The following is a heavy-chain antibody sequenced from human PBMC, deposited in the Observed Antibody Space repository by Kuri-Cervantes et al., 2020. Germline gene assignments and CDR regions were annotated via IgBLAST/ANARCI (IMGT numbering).Heavy chain of an antibody. CDR2: ISSSSSYI. Sequence: GESLKISCAASGFTFSSYSMNWVRQAPGKGLEWVSSISSSSSYIYYADSVKGRFTISRDNAKNTLYLQMNSLRAEDTAVYYCARDSSKWELVADWFDPWGQGTLVTVSS. V-gene: IGHV3-21*01. CDR3: ARDSSKWELVADWFDP. J-gene: IGHJ5*02. CDR1: GFTFSSYS. D-gene: IGHD1-26*01.